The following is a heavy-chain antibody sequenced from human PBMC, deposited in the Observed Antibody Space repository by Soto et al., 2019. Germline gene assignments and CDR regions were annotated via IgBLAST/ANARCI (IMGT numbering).Heavy chain of an antibody. Sequence: EVELVESGGGLVQPGGSLRLACAATGFMVSSYWLTWVRQAPGQGLEWVANLNQNGSERYDVDSVEGRFTISRDNAKNSVFLQMENLRVEDTAMYYCATDILDFWGQGTLVSVSS. J-gene: IGHJ4*02. CDR1: GFMVSSYW. V-gene: IGHV3-7*05. D-gene: IGHD3-9*01. CDR2: LNQNGSER. CDR3: ATDILDF.